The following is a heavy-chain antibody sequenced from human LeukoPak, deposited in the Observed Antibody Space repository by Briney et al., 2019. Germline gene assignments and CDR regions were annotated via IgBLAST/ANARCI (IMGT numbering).Heavy chain of an antibody. CDR2: IYHSGST. V-gene: IGHV4-4*02. CDR1: GVSISSSNW. D-gene: IGHD3-3*01. J-gene: IGHJ3*02. CDR3: VSREWPGRDAFDI. Sequence: SETLSLTCAVSGVSISSSNWWSWVRQPPGKGLGWIGEIYHSGSTNYNPSLKSRVTISVDKSKNQFSLKLSSVTAADTAVYYCVSREWPGRDAFDIWGQGTMVTVSS.